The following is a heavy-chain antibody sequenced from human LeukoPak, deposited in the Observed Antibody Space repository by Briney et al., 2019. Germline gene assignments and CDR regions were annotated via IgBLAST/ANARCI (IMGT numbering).Heavy chain of an antibody. CDR2: IYPGDSDT. V-gene: IGHV5-51*01. CDR1: GYSFTSYW. CDR3: ARGGGAYYYDSSGYSNAFDI. D-gene: IGHD3-22*01. Sequence: GESLKISCKGSGYSFTSYWIGWVRQMPGKGLEWMGIIYPGDSDTRYGPSFQGQVTISADKSISTAYLQWSSLKASDTAMYYCARGGGAYYYDSSGYSNAFDIWGQGTMVTVSS. J-gene: IGHJ3*02.